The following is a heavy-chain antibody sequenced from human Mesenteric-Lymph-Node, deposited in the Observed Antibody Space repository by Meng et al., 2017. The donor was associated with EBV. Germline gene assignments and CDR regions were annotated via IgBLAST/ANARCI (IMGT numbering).Heavy chain of an antibody. V-gene: IGHV7-4-1*02. Sequence: VHWVHSRSELEKPGASVKVSCKASGYIFTTSAINWVRQAPGQGLEWMGWINTNTGDPTYAQGFTGRFVFSLDTSVSTAYLQISSLEAEDTAIYYCARDSRIVAPGTRPFDPWGQGTLVTVSS. D-gene: IGHD6-13*01. CDR3: ARDSRIVAPGTRPFDP. J-gene: IGHJ5*02. CDR1: GYIFTTSA. CDR2: INTNTGDP.